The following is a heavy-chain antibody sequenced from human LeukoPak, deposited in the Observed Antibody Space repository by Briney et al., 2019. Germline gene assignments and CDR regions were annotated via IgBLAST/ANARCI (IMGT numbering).Heavy chain of an antibody. D-gene: IGHD1-1*01. CDR3: ARGMGTTAFDI. V-gene: IGHV3-13*01. CDR2: IGTAGDT. CDR1: GFTFSGYD. J-gene: IGHJ3*02. Sequence: QSGGSLRLSCAASGFTFSGYDMHWVRQATGKGLEWVSAIGTAGDTYYPGSVKGRFTISRENAKNSLYLQMNSLRAGDTAVYYCARGMGTTAFDIWGQGTMVTVSS.